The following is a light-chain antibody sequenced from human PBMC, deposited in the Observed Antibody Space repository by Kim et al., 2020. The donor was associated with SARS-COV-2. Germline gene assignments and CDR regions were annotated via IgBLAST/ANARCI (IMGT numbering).Light chain of an antibody. V-gene: IGKV3-20*01. J-gene: IGKJ3*01. CDR1: QSVSRSY. CDR3: QQYGSSPLFT. Sequence: EIVLTQSPGTLSLSPGERATLSCRASQSVSRSYLAWYQQKPGQAPRLLIYGASSRATDIPDRFSGSGSGTDFTLTISRLEPEDFAVYYCQQYGSSPLFTFGPGTKVDIK. CDR2: GAS.